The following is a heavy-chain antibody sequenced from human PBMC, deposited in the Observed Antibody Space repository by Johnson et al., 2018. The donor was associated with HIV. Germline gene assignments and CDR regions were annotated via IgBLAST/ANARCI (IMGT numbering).Heavy chain of an antibody. J-gene: IGHJ3*02. Sequence: VQLVESGGGVVWPGGSLRLSCAASGFTFDDYAMHWVRQAPGKGLEWVSLISWDGGSTYYADSVEGRFTISTDNSKNSLYLQMNSLRAEDTALYYCEKDIQAGTHDAFDIWGQGTMVTVSS. CDR1: GFTFDDYA. CDR3: EKDIQAGTHDAFDI. V-gene: IGHV3-43D*03. CDR2: ISWDGGST. D-gene: IGHD1-7*01.